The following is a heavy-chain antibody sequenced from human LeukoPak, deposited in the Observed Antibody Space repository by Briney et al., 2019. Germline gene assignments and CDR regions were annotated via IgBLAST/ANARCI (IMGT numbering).Heavy chain of an antibody. V-gene: IGHV3-11*04. J-gene: IGHJ6*02. Sequence: PGGSLRLSCAASGFKFSDYYMSWIRQAPGKGLEWVSYISSRGKTIYYADSVKGRFTISRDNAKNSLYLQMNSLRAEDTAVYYCAREGDDFWSGYSYYYYYGMDVWGQGTTVTVSS. CDR3: AREGDDFWSGYSYYYYYGMDV. CDR1: GFKFSDYY. CDR2: ISSRGKTI. D-gene: IGHD3-3*01.